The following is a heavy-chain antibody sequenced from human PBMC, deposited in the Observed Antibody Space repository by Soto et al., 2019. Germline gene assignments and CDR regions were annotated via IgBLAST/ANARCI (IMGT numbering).Heavy chain of an antibody. Sequence: QVQLVQSGAEVKKPGASVKVSCKTSGYTFTSYYVHWVRQAPGQGLEWMGLINPGGGRTSYAQNLEGRITMTSDTSTSTVYMELSSLTSDDTAVYYCARGLAVAYSPALLWGQGTLVTVSS. CDR2: INPGGGRT. D-gene: IGHD6-19*01. CDR1: GYTFTSYY. J-gene: IGHJ4*02. V-gene: IGHV1-46*01. CDR3: ARGLAVAYSPALL.